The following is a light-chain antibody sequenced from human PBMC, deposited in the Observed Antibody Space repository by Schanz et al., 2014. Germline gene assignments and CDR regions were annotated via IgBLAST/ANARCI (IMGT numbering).Light chain of an antibody. CDR3: SSYGGSNFVV. Sequence: QSALTQPPSASGSPGQSVAISCTGTSSDVGGYNYVSWYQQHPGKAPKLMIYDVSNRPLGVSSRFSGSKSGNTASLTVSGLQAEDEADYYCSSYGGSNFVVFGGGTKLTVL. CDR1: SSDVGGYNY. V-gene: IGLV2-8*01. J-gene: IGLJ2*01. CDR2: DVS.